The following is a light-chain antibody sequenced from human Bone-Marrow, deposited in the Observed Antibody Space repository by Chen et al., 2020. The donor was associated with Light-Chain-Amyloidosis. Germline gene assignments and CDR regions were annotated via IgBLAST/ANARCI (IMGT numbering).Light chain of an antibody. V-gene: IGKV4-1*01. CDR2: WAS. CDR3: QQYYSTPQT. CDR1: QSVLYSSNNKNY. Sequence: DIVMTQSPDSLAVSLGERATINCKSSQSVLYSSNNKNYLAWYQQKPGQPPKLLIYWASTPESGVPDRFSGSGSETGFTLTISSLQAEDVAVYECQQYYSTPQTFGQGTKVEIK. J-gene: IGKJ1*01.